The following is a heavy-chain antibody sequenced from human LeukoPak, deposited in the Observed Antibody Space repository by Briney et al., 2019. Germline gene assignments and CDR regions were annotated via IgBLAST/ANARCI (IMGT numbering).Heavy chain of an antibody. CDR1: GYTFTSYY. V-gene: IGHV1-46*01. Sequence: ASVKVSCKASGYTFTSYYMHWVRQAPGQGLEWMGIINPSGGSTSYAQKFQGRATMTRDTSTSTVYMELSSLRSEDTAVYYCARGGYSGSYYPGDDYWGQGTLVTVSS. CDR2: INPSGGST. J-gene: IGHJ4*02. D-gene: IGHD1-26*01. CDR3: ARGGYSGSYYPGDDY.